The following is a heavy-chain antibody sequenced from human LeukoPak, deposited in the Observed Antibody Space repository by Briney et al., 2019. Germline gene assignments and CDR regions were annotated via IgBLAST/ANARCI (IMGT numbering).Heavy chain of an antibody. J-gene: IGHJ5*02. CDR1: GFTFSAYW. D-gene: IGHD4-23*01. CDR3: ERAVASNWFDP. Sequence: GGSLRLSCAASGFTFSAYWMSWVRQAPGKGLEWVANIKEDGGEKQYVDSVKGRFTISRDNAKNSLYLQMNSLRAEDTVVFYCERAVASNWFDPWGQGTLVTVSS. V-gene: IGHV3-7*01. CDR2: IKEDGGEK.